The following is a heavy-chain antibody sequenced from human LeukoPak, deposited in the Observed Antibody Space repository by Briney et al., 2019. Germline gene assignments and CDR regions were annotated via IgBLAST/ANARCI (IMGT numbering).Heavy chain of an antibody. CDR3: ARDERSIQFNF. J-gene: IGHJ4*02. CDR1: GFTFNIYG. CDR2: IGGSGSHT. V-gene: IGHV3-23*01. D-gene: IGHD5-24*01. Sequence: GSLRLSCAASGFTFNIYGMNWVRQAPGKGLEWVPGIGGSGSHTYYADSVKGRFTISRDNSKNTMYLHMNSLRAEDTALYFCARDERSIQFNFWGQGTLVTVSS.